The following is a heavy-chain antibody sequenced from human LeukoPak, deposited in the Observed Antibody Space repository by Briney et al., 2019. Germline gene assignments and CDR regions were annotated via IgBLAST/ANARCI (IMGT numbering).Heavy chain of an antibody. CDR2: ISSSSSTI. V-gene: IGHV3-48*01. CDR3: ARVVPFVVVPAALDY. Sequence: GGSLRLSCAASGFTFSSYSMNWVRQAPGKGLEWVSYISSSSSTIHYADSVKGRFTISRDNAKNSLYLQMNSLRAEDTAVYYCARVVPFVVVPAALDYWGQGTLVTVSS. D-gene: IGHD2-2*01. J-gene: IGHJ4*02. CDR1: GFTFSSYS.